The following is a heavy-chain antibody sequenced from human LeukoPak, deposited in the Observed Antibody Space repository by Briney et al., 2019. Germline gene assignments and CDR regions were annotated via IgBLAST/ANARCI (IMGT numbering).Heavy chain of an antibody. CDR2: IKSKTDGGTT. CDR1: GFTFTNAW. CDR3: TTIDNAAFAY. J-gene: IGHJ4*02. D-gene: IGHD1-1*01. V-gene: IGHV3-15*01. Sequence: PGGSLTLSCAASGFTFTNAWMGWVRQAPGEGLEWVGRIKSKTDGGTTDYAAPVKGRFSISRDDSKNRLYLQMNSLKTEDAAVYYCTTIDNAAFAYWGQGTLVTVSA.